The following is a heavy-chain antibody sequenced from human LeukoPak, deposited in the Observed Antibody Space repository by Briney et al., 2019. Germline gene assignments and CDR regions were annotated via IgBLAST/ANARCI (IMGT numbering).Heavy chain of an antibody. CDR3: DRDRAGLGLLDF. Sequence: PSETLSLTFAVSGGPISSGGYSWAWLRQPPGKGLEWIGYIFQIGSPSYNPSLSSRVTISVITSRNQFSLKLNSVTAADTAMYYCDRDRAGLGLLDFWGPGTMVTVSS. D-gene: IGHD1-26*01. J-gene: IGHJ3*01. CDR1: GGPISSGGYS. V-gene: IGHV4-30-2*01. CDR2: IFQIGSP.